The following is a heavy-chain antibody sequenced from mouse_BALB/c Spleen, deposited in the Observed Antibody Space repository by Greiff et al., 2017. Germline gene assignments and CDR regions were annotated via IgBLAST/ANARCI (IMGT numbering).Heavy chain of an antibody. CDR2: IWGDGST. Sequence: VQVVESGPGLVAPSQSLSITCTVSGFSLTGYGVNWVRQPPGKGLEWLGMIWGDGSTDYNSALKSRLSISKDNSKSQVFLKMNSLQTDDTARYYCARAGTGGNYFAWFAYWGQGTLVTVSA. CDR3: ARAGTGGNYFAWFAY. CDR1: GFSLTGYG. V-gene: IGHV2-6-7*01. J-gene: IGHJ3*01. D-gene: IGHD2-1*01.